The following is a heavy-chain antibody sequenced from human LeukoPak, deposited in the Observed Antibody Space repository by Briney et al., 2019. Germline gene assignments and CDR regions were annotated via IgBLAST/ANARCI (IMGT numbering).Heavy chain of an antibody. D-gene: IGHD6-19*01. V-gene: IGHV4-39*01. CDR3: ARRAYSSGWYGPIDY. Sequence: SETLSLTCTVSGGSISSSSYYWGWIRQPPGKGLEWIGSIYYSGSTYYNPSLKSRVTISVDTSKNQFSLKLSSVAAADTAVYYCARRAYSSGWYGPIDYWGQGTLVTVSS. CDR2: IYYSGST. J-gene: IGHJ4*02. CDR1: GGSISSSSYY.